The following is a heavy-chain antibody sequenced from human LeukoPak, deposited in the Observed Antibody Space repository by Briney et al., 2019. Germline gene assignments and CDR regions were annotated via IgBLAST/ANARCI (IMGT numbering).Heavy chain of an antibody. CDR1: GFTFSNAW. V-gene: IGHV3-15*01. D-gene: IGHD7-27*01. CDR2: IKSKAGGWTT. CDR3: TTYLGGPGAPTALMGDY. J-gene: IGHJ4*02. Sequence: GGSLRLSCAASGFTFSNAWMNWVRQAPGKGLEWVGRIKSKAGGWTTDYAALMKGRFTISRDDSKHPPYLQMNSLTTEDTAVYYCTTYLGGPGAPTALMGDYGGQGTLATVS.